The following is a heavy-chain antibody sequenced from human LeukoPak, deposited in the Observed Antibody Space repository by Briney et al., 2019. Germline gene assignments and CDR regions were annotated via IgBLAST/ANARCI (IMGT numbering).Heavy chain of an antibody. Sequence: GGSLRLSCAASGFTFTTYRMSWVRQAPGKGLEWVANVNQDGTEKYYVDSVKGRFTISRDNAKNSLDLQMNSLRVEDTAVYYCAKTTPTSSLGDAFDIWGQGTMVTVSS. CDR3: AKTTPTSSLGDAFDI. D-gene: IGHD1/OR15-1a*01. J-gene: IGHJ3*02. CDR2: VNQDGTEK. V-gene: IGHV3-7*01. CDR1: GFTFTTYR.